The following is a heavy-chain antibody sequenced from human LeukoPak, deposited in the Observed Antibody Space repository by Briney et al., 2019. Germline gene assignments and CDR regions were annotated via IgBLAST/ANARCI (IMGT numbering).Heavy chain of an antibody. J-gene: IGHJ4*02. CDR3: ARLVFEMATNSYFDY. CDR2: IYPGDSDT. V-gene: IGHV5-51*01. Sequence: GESLKISCKGSGYSFTSYWIGWVRQMPGKGLEWMGIIYPGDSDTRYSPSFQGQVTISADKSISTAYLQWSSLKASDTAMYYCARLVFEMATNSYFDYWGQGTLVTVSS. D-gene: IGHD5-24*01. CDR1: GYSFTSYW.